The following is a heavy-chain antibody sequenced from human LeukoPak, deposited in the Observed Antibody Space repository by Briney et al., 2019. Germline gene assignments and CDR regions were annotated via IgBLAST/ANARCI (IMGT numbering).Heavy chain of an antibody. J-gene: IGHJ5*02. Sequence: GASVKVSCKASGYTFTGYYMHLVRQAPGQGLEWMGWINPNSGGTNYAQKFQGRVTMTRDTSISIAYMELSRLRSDDTAVYYCARERLRKSGFDPWGQGTLVTVSS. CDR1: GYTFTGYY. D-gene: IGHD6-25*01. CDR3: ARERLRKSGFDP. CDR2: INPNSGGT. V-gene: IGHV1-2*02.